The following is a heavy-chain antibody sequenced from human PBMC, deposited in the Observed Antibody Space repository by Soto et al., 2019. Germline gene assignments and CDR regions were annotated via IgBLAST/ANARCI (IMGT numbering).Heavy chain of an antibody. D-gene: IGHD3-3*01. V-gene: IGHV3-30*18. CDR2: ISYDGSNK. J-gene: IGHJ6*02. CDR1: GFTFSSYG. CDR3: AKDDGAFADYDFWSGLGYGMDV. Sequence: PGGSLRLSCAASGFTFSSYGMHWVRQAPGKGLEWVAVISYDGSNKYYADSVKGRFTISRDNSKNTLYLQMNSLRAEDTAVYYCAKDDGAFADYDFWSGLGYGMDVWGQGTTVTVSS.